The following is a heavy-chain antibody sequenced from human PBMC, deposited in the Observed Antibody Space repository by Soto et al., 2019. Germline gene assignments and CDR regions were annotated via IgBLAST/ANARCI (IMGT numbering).Heavy chain of an antibody. CDR3: ATVPPLLWFGQVSMAKLPPPGYFDY. Sequence: ASVKVSCKASGYTFTSYYMHWARQAPGQGLEWMGIINPSGGSTSYAQKFQGRVTMTRDTSTSTVYMELSSLRSEDTAVYYCATVPPLLWFGQVSMAKLPPPGYFDYWGQGTLVTVSS. CDR2: INPSGGST. J-gene: IGHJ4*02. D-gene: IGHD3-10*01. CDR1: GYTFTSYY. V-gene: IGHV1-46*01.